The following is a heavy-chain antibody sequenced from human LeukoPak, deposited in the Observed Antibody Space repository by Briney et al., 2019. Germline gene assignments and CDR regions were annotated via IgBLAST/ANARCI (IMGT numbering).Heavy chain of an antibody. V-gene: IGHV1-46*01. J-gene: IGHJ6*03. CDR3: ARSRVPAAAYYYYYYMDV. Sequence: ASVKVSCKASGYTFTSSYMHWVRQAPGQGLEWMGISNPSGGSTSYAQKFQGRVTMTRDMSTSTVYMELSSLRSEDTAVYYCARSRVPAAAYYYYYYMDVWGKGTTVTVSS. D-gene: IGHD2-2*01. CDR1: GYTFTSSY. CDR2: SNPSGGST.